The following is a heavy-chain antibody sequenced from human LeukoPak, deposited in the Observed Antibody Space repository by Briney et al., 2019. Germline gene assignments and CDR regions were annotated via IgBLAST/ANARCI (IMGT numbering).Heavy chain of an antibody. D-gene: IGHD6-6*01. V-gene: IGHV4-59*01. J-gene: IGHJ3*02. Sequence: SETLSLTCTVSGGSISSYYWSWIRQPPGKGLEWIGYIYYSGSTNYNPSLKSRVTISVDTSKNQFSLKLSSVTAADTAVYYSARVKGSSIAARRLAFDIWGQGTMVTVSS. CDR3: ARVKGSSIAARRLAFDI. CDR1: GGSISSYY. CDR2: IYYSGST.